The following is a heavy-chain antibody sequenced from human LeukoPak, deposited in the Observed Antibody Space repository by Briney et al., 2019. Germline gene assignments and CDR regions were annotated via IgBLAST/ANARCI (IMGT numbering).Heavy chain of an antibody. J-gene: IGHJ4*02. CDR2: IRYDGSNK. CDR3: AKDLLWLFLGWEGPPLDDSSGYSFDY. D-gene: IGHD3-22*01. V-gene: IGHV3-30*02. Sequence: PGGSLRLSCAGSGFNFSSFVMTWVRQAPGKGLEWVTFIRYDGSNKYYADSVKGRFTISRDNSKNTLYLQMNSLRAEDTAVYYCAKDLLWLFLGWEGPPLDDSSGYSFDYWGQGTLVTVSS. CDR1: GFNFSSFV.